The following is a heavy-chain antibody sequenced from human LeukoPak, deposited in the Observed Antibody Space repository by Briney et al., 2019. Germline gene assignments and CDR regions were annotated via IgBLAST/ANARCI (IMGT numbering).Heavy chain of an antibody. CDR2: ISSSSSYI. D-gene: IGHD1-1*01. CDR3: ARGVATGTTGGTDY. J-gene: IGHJ4*02. Sequence: PGGSLRLSCAASGFTFSSYSMNWVRQAPGKGLEWVSSISSSSSYIYYADSVKGRFTISRDNAKNSLYLQMNSLRAEDTAVYYCARGVATGTTGGTDYWGQGTLVTVSS. V-gene: IGHV3-21*01. CDR1: GFTFSSYS.